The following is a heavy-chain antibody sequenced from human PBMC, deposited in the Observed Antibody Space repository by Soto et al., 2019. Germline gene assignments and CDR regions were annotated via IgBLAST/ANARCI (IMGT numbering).Heavy chain of an antibody. J-gene: IGHJ4*02. D-gene: IGHD2-15*01. CDR3: AKDFSAMFYWVSLFDF. V-gene: IGHV3-30*18. CDR2: ISSDGSNK. Sequence: GGSLRLSCAASGFTFSNYGMHWVRQAPGKGLEWVAVISSDGSNKDYTDSVKGRFTISRDNSKNTLYLQMNSLRVEDTAVYYCAKDFSAMFYWVSLFDFWGQGTLVTVSS. CDR1: GFTFSNYG.